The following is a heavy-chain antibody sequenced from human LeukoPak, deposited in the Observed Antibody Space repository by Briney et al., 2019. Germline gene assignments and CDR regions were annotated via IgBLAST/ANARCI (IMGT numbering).Heavy chain of an antibody. Sequence: GASVKVSCKASGYTFIAYGISWVRQAPGQGLEWMGWIYTYNGNANYAEHLQGRVTLTSDSSTTTVYMELKNLTSDDTAVYYCARDSSPVAGVGLFWGQGTLVTVSS. CDR2: IYTYNGNA. CDR1: GYTFIAYG. V-gene: IGHV1-18*01. CDR3: ARDSSPVAGVGLF. J-gene: IGHJ4*02. D-gene: IGHD6-19*01.